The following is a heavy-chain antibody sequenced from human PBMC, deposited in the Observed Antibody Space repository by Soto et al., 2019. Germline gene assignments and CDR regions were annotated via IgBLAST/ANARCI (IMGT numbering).Heavy chain of an antibody. CDR3: ASSDWVGYCSGGSCYSAFDI. Sequence: ASVKVSCKASGYTFTSYGISWVRQAPGEGLEWMGWISAYNGNTNYAQKLQGRVTMTTDTSTSTAYMELRSLRSDDTAVYYCASSDWVGYCSGGSCYSAFDIWG. D-gene: IGHD2-15*01. CDR1: GYTFTSYG. J-gene: IGHJ3*02. V-gene: IGHV1-18*01. CDR2: ISAYNGNT.